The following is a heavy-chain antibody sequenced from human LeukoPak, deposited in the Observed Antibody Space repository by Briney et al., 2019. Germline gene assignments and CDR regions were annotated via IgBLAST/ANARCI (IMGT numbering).Heavy chain of an antibody. CDR1: GDSISSCY. D-gene: IGHD6-13*01. CDR2: IQTSGRT. V-gene: IGHV4-4*07. J-gene: IGHJ4*02. Sequence: PSETLSLTCTVSGDSISSCYWSWIRQAAGKELEWIARIQTSGRTDYNPSLRSRVTVSVDTSKNQFSLRLSSVTHPDLPVYYCRVVPTRAAGIDYWGQGTLVTVSS. CDR3: RVVPTRAAGIDY.